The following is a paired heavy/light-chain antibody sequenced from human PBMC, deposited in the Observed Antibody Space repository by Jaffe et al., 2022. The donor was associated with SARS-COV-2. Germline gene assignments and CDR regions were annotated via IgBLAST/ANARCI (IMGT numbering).Light chain of an antibody. J-gene: IGKJ5*01. CDR3: QQSYSTLS. Sequence: DIQMTQSPSSLSASVGDRVTITCRASQSISSYLNWYQQKPGKAPKLLIYAASSLQSGVPSRFSGSGSGTDFTLTISSLQPEDFATYYCQQSYSTLSFGQGTRLEIK. V-gene: IGKV1-39*01. CDR1: QSISSY. CDR2: AAS.
Heavy chain of an antibody. D-gene: IGHD2-21*02. CDR3: ARDHRSTVTAYYYYGMDV. J-gene: IGHJ6*02. CDR1: GGSISSYY. CDR2: IYTSGST. V-gene: IGHV4-4*07. Sequence: QVQLQESGPGLVKPSETLSLTCTVSGGSISSYYWSWIRQPAGKGLEWIGRIYTSGSTNYNPSLKSRVTMSVDTSKNQFSLKLSSVTAADTAVYYCARDHRSTVTAYYYYGMDVWGQGTTVTVSS.